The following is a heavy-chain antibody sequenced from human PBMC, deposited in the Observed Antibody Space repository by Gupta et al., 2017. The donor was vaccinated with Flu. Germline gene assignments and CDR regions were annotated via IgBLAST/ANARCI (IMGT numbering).Heavy chain of an antibody. Sequence: EAQLLESGGGLVQLGGSLRLSCAASGFNFGKYAMSWVRQAPGRGLEWVSSISSTGGSVYYADAMKGRFTISRDNSKSTLHLEMDNLRAEDTALYYCAKASHYSFWGGRSHFDSWGQGILVAVSS. CDR1: GFNFGKYA. J-gene: IGHJ4*02. V-gene: IGHV3-23*01. D-gene: IGHD3-16*01. CDR2: ISSTGGSV. CDR3: AKASHYSFWGGRSHFDS.